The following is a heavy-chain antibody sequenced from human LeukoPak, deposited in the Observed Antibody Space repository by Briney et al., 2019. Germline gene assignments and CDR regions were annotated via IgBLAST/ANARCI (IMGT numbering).Heavy chain of an antibody. CDR1: GFTFSGYW. D-gene: IGHD5-12*01. Sequence: GRSLRLSCAASGFTFSGYWITWVRQAPGKGMEWVANIKQDGSEKYYVDSVKGRFTISRDNAKNSLYLQMNSLRAEDTAVYYCARGQSGYDATNYYYYYMDVWGKGTTVTVSS. CDR3: ARGQSGYDATNYYYYYMDV. V-gene: IGHV3-7*04. J-gene: IGHJ6*03. CDR2: IKQDGSEK.